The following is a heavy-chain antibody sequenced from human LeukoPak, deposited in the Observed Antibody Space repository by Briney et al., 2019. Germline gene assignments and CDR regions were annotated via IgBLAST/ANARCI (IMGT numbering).Heavy chain of an antibody. J-gene: IGHJ4*02. V-gene: IGHV1-18*01. CDR2: ISAYNGNT. CDR1: GYTFTSYG. CDR3: ARSGGYMVRGVIDY. Sequence: GASVKVSCKXSGYTFTSYGISWVRQAPGQGLEWMGWISAYNGNTNYAQKLQGRVTMTTDTSTSTAYMELRSLRSDDTAVYYCARSGGYMVRGVIDYWGQGTLVTVSS. D-gene: IGHD3-10*01.